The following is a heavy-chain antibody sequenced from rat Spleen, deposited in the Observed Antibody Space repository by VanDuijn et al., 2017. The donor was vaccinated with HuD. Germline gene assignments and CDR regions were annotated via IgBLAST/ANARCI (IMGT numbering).Heavy chain of an antibody. D-gene: IGHD1-4*01. Sequence: EVQLVESDGGLVQPGRSLKLSCAASGFTFSAYYMAWVRQAPTKGLEWVATISYDGNNTYYRDSVKGRFTISRDNAKSTLYLHMDSLRSENTATYYGARPNFPCFSYFYYWGQGVMVTVSS. CDR1: GFTFSAYY. CDR2: ISYDGNNT. J-gene: IGHJ2*01. V-gene: IGHV5-29*01. CDR3: ARPNFPCFSYFYY.